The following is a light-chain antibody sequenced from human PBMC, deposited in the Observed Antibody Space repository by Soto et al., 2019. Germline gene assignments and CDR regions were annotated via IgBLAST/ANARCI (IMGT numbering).Light chain of an antibody. Sequence: QSALTQPASLSGSPGQSITISCTGTSSDIGAYDYVSWYQQHPGKAPKLMIYEVSNRPSGVSNRFSGSKSGNTASLIISGLQAEDEADYYCSSYTSSSTLVVFGGGTKLTVL. CDR3: SSYTSSSTLVV. V-gene: IGLV2-14*01. CDR1: SSDIGAYDY. CDR2: EVS. J-gene: IGLJ2*01.